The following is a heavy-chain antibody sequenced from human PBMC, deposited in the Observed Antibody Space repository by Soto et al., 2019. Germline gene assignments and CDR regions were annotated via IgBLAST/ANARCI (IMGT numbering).Heavy chain of an antibody. CDR3: ARAPLGAGSDLCDS. Sequence: EVQLVESGGGLVKPGGSLRLSCAASGFTFSSYSMNWVRQAPGKGLEWVSSISSSSSYIYYADSVKGRFTISRDNAKNSLYLQMNSLRAEDTAVYYCARAPLGAGSDLCDSWGQGTLVTVSS. V-gene: IGHV3-21*01. J-gene: IGHJ4*02. CDR1: GFTFSSYS. CDR2: ISSSSSYI. D-gene: IGHD3-10*01.